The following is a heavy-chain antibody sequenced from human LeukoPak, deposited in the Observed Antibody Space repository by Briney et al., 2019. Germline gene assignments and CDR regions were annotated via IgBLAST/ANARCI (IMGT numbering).Heavy chain of an antibody. J-gene: IGHJ4*02. CDR3: AEGPRGYYDSSGYYEGFFDY. V-gene: IGHV3-30*02. Sequence: GGSQRLSCAASGFTFSGSGMHWVRQAPGKGLEWVAFIRYHGSDKYYADSVKGRFTISRDNSKNTLYLQMNSLRAEDTAVYYCAEGPRGYYDSSGYYEGFFDYWGQGTLVTVSS. CDR2: IRYHGSDK. D-gene: IGHD3-22*01. CDR1: GFTFSGSG.